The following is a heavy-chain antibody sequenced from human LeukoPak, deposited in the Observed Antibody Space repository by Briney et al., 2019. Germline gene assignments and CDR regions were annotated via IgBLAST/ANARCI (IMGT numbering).Heavy chain of an antibody. D-gene: IGHD6-25*01. CDR3: ARARYSSAVYDYYGMDV. CDR2: ISYDGSNK. Sequence: GGSLRLSCAASGFTFSSYAMHWVRQAPGKGLEWVAVISYDGSNKYYADSVKGRFTISRDNSKNTLYLQMNSLRAEDTAVYYCARARYSSAVYDYYGMDVWGQGTTVTVSS. V-gene: IGHV3-30-3*01. CDR1: GFTFSSYA. J-gene: IGHJ6*02.